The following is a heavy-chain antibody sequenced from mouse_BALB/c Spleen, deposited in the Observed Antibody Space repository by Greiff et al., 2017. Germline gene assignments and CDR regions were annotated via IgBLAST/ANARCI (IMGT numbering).Heavy chain of an antibody. J-gene: IGHJ4*01. CDR3: AREAMIPFYAMDY. CDR1: GFTFSSFG. V-gene: IGHV5-17*02. CDR2: ISSGSSTI. Sequence: EVNVVESGGGLVQPGGSRKLSCAASGFTFSSFGMHWVRQAPEKGLEWVAYISSGSSTIYYADTVKGRFTISRDNPKNTLFLQMTSLRSEDTAMYYCAREAMIPFYAMDYWGQGTSVTVSS. D-gene: IGHD2-3*01.